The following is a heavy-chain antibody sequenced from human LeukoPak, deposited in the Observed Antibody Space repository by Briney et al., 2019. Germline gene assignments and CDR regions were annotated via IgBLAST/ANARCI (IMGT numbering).Heavy chain of an antibody. CDR1: GGSISSGGYS. J-gene: IGHJ4*02. Sequence: SQTLSLTCDVSGGSISSGGYSWSWIRPPPGKGLEWVGYIYHSGSTYYNPSLKRRVTLSVDKSKNQFSLKLSAVTAADTAVYYCARGRQQLVSYYFDYWGQGTLVTVSS. CDR2: IYHSGST. D-gene: IGHD6-13*01. V-gene: IGHV4-30-2*01. CDR3: ARGRQQLVSYYFDY.